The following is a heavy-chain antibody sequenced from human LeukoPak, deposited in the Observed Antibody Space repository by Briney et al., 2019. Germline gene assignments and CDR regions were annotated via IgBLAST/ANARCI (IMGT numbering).Heavy chain of an antibody. CDR2: ISGSGGST. J-gene: IGHJ4*02. D-gene: IGHD4-11*01. CDR1: GFTFSRYW. CDR3: AKGSRDYSKGGIDY. Sequence: QPGGSLRLSCAVSGFTFSRYWMTWVRQAPGKGLEWVSAISGSGGSTYYADSVKGRFTISRDNSKNTLYLQMNSLGAEDTAVYYCAKGSRDYSKGGIDYWGQGTLVTVSS. V-gene: IGHV3-23*01.